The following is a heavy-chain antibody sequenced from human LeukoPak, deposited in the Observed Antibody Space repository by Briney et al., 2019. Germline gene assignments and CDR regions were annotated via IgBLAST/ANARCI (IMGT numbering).Heavy chain of an antibody. J-gene: IGHJ4*02. Sequence: GASVKVSCKASGYTFTSYDINWVRQATGQGLEWMGWMNPNSGNTGYAQKFQGRVTITRNTSISTAYMELSSLRSEDTAVYYCARFYDFWSGEDYWGQGTLVTVSS. CDR2: MNPNSGNT. CDR3: ARFYDFWSGEDY. V-gene: IGHV1-8*03. D-gene: IGHD3-3*01. CDR1: GYTFTSYD.